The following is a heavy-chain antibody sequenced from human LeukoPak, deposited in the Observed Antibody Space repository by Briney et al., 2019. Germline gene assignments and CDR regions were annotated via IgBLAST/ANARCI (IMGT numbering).Heavy chain of an antibody. CDR2: IYYSGST. V-gene: IGHV4-39*07. Sequence: KPSETLSLTCIVSGGSISGSSYYWGWIRQPPGKGLEWIGSIYYSGSTYYNPSLKSRVTISVDTSKNQFSLKLSSVTAADTAVYYCALAEQWRGAWGAFDIWGQGTMVTVSS. J-gene: IGHJ3*02. CDR1: GGSISGSSYY. D-gene: IGHD6-19*01. CDR3: ALAEQWRGAWGAFDI.